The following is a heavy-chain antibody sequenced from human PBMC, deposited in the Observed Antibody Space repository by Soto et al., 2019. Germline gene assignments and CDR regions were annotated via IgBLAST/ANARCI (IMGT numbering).Heavy chain of an antibody. D-gene: IGHD4-17*01. J-gene: IGHJ4*02. CDR1: GFTFSGYD. V-gene: IGHV3-13*01. CDR3: ANAFMYGGYYFDF. CDR2: VGTAGDT. Sequence: EVQLVESGGNLAQPGGSLRLSCRASGFTFSGYDMHWVRQLTNGGLEWVSVVGTAGDTYYSDSVKGRFTISSENGVNSVYLQMSVLGVEETAVYYCANAFMYGGYYFDFWGQGTPVIVSS.